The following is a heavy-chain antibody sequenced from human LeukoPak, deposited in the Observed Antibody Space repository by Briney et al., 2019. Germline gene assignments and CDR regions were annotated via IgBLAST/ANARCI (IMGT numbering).Heavy chain of an antibody. Sequence: TPWETLSLTCTVSGGSISSYYWSWIRQPPGKGLEWIGYNYYSGSTNNNPSLKSRVTISVDTSKNQFSLKLSSVAAADTAVYYCARHTDIAPLSSLKYWGQGTLVTVSS. D-gene: IGHD6-13*01. CDR2: NYYSGST. CDR1: GGSISSYY. J-gene: IGHJ4*02. V-gene: IGHV4-59*08. CDR3: ARHTDIAPLSSLKY.